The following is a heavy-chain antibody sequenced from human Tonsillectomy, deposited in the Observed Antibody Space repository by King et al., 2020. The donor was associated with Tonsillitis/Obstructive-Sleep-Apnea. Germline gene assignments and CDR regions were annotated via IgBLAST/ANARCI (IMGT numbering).Heavy chain of an antibody. CDR1: GFTFSTYT. Sequence: VQLVESGGGVVQPGRSLRLSCAASGFTFSTYTMHWVRQAPGKGLEWVAVISYDGSNKYYADSVKGRFTISRDNSKNSLYVQMNSLRAEDTAVYYCARWVGYDFWCGARFSYNYDYGIDVWGQGTTVTVSS. J-gene: IGHJ6*02. D-gene: IGHD3-3*01. V-gene: IGHV3-30*04. CDR3: ARWVGYDFWCGARFSYNYDYGIDV. CDR2: ISYDGSNK.